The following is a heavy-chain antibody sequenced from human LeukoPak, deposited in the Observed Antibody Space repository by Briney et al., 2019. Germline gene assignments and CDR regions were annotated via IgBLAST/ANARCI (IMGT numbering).Heavy chain of an antibody. CDR1: GGSISSGGYY. D-gene: IGHD1-1*01. V-gene: IGHV4-31*03. CDR2: IYYSGSS. Sequence: SQTLSLTCTVSGGSISSGGYYWSWIRQHPRKGLEWIGYIYYSGSSCYNPSLKSRVTISEDTSKNQVSLKLTSVTAADTAVYYCARGTMTTYDYWGQGTLVTVSS. CDR3: ARGTMTTYDY. J-gene: IGHJ4*02.